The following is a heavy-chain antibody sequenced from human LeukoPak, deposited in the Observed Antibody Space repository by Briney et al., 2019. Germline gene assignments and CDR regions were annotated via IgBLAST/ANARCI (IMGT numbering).Heavy chain of an antibody. J-gene: IGHJ6*03. CDR2: INPSGGST. CDR1: GYTFTSYY. Sequence: ASVKVSCKASGYTFTSYYMHWVRQAPGQGLEWMGIINPSGGSTSYAQKFQGRVTMTRDTSTSTVYMELSSLRSEDTAVYYCARDGELRFLEWPLAAEDTYMDVWGKGTTVTVSS. CDR3: ARDGELRFLEWPLAAEDTYMDV. V-gene: IGHV1-46*01. D-gene: IGHD3-3*01.